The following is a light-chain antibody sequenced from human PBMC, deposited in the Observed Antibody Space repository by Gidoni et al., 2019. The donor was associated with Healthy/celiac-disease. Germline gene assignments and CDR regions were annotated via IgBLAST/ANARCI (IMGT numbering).Light chain of an antibody. J-gene: IGKJ4*01. V-gene: IGKV1-33*01. CDR3: QQYDNLPLT. CDR1: QDISTY. CDR2: DAS. Sequence: DIQMTQSPSSLSASVGDRVTITCQASQDISTYLNWYQQKPGKAPKLLIYDASNLETGVPSRFSGSGSGTDFTFTISSLQPEDIATYYCQQYDNLPLTFXGXTKVXIK.